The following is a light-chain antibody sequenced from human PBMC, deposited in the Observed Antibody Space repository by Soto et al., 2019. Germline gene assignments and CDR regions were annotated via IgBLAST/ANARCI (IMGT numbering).Light chain of an antibody. CDR1: RSLQHSDGYNY. CDR3: MQALQTPT. CDR2: LGS. V-gene: IGKV2-28*01. Sequence: DIVMTQSPLSLPVTPGESASISCRSSRSLQHSDGYNYLDWYLQKPGQSPLLLIYLGSNRASGVPDRFSASGSGTDFTLKISRVEAEDVGVYYCMQALQTPTFGGGTKVEIK. J-gene: IGKJ4*01.